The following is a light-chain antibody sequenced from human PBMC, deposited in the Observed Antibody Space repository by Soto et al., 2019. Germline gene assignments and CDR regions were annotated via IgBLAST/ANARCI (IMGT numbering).Light chain of an antibody. CDR2: GAS. Sequence: EIVLTQSPGTLSLSPGERATLSCRASQSVWNNYVAWYQQTPGQAPRLLIYGASNRAAGIPDRFSGTESGTAFTLTISRLEPEDFAMYYCHQYGTTPLTSGGGTKVEIK. V-gene: IGKV3-20*01. J-gene: IGKJ4*01. CDR3: HQYGTTPLT. CDR1: QSVWNNY.